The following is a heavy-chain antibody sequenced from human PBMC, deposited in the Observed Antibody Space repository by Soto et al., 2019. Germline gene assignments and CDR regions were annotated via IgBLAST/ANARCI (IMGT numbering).Heavy chain of an antibody. CDR2: IFYSGTT. V-gene: IGHV4-59*01. CDR3: ARGRGGTYDAFDI. Sequence: PSETLSLTCNVSDGSLTTYFWSWIRQPPGKGLEWIGYIFYSGTTNYNPSLKSRVTMSIDTSRNRFALKLTSLTAADSAVYYCARGRGGTYDAFDIWGQGTMVTVSS. D-gene: IGHD1-26*01. J-gene: IGHJ3*02. CDR1: DGSLTTYF.